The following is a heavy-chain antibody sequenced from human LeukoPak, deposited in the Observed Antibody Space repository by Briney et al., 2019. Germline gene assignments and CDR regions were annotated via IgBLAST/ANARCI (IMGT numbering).Heavy chain of an antibody. CDR2: ISGGSDTI. CDR1: GFTFSPYP. V-gene: IGHV3-48*04. J-gene: IGHJ4*02. CDR3: ARDLGRDRYFDS. D-gene: IGHD5-24*01. Sequence: LPGGSLRLSCAASGFTFSPYPMNWVRQAPGKGLEWVSYISGGSDTIHYADSVKGRFTISRDNAKNSLYLQMNSLRAEDTAVYYCARDLGRDRYFDSWGQGTLVTVSS.